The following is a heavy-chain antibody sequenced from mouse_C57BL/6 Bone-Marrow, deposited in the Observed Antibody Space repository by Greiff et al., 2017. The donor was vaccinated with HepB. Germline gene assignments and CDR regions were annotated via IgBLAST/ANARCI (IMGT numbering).Heavy chain of an antibody. CDR2: INPGSGGT. CDR3: ARCLTTVVAFDY. Sequence: VQLQQSGAELVRPGTSVKVSCKASGSAFTNSLIEWVKQRPGQGLEWIGVINPGSGGTNYNEKFKGKATLTADKSSSTAYMQLSSLTSEDSAVYFCARCLTTVVAFDYWGQGTTLTVSS. D-gene: IGHD1-1*01. V-gene: IGHV1-54*01. CDR1: GSAFTNSL. J-gene: IGHJ2*01.